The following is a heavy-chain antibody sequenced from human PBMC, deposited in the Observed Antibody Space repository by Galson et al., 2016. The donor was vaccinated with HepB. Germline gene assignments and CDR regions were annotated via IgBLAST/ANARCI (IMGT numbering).Heavy chain of an antibody. CDR2: LNTDGRTT. Sequence: SLRLSCAASGFAFSSYWMHWVRQVPGKGLVWVSRLNTDGRTTNYADSVKGRFTISRDNSKNTVYLQMNSLRVEDTAMYYCGRNVPFNWGQGTLVTVSS. V-gene: IGHV3-74*01. CDR3: GRNVPFN. J-gene: IGHJ4*02. CDR1: GFAFSSYW.